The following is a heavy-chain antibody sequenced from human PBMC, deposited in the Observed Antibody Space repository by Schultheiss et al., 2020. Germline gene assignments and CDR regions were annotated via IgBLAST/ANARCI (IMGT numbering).Heavy chain of an antibody. CDR3: ARGRRLKHLTQTNWFDP. Sequence: GGSLRLSCAASGFTVSSNYMSWVRQAPGKGLEWVSVIYSGGSTYYADSVKGRFSISSDNSKNTLYLQMNSLRAEDTAVYYCARGRRLKHLTQTNWFDPWGQGTLVTVSS. V-gene: IGHV3-53*01. J-gene: IGHJ5*02. D-gene: IGHD4-23*01. CDR2: IYSGGST. CDR1: GFTVSSNY.